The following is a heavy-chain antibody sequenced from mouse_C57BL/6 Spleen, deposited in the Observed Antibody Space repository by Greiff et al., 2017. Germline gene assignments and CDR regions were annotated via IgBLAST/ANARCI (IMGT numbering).Heavy chain of an antibody. CDR3: ARGLKYFDV. Sequence: QVQLKESGAELARPGASVKLSCKASGYTFTSYGISWVKQRTGQGLEWIGEIYPRSGNTYYNEKFKGKATLTADKSSSTAYMELRSLTSEDSAVYFCARGLKYFDVWGTGTTVTVSS. CDR1: GYTFTSYG. J-gene: IGHJ1*03. CDR2: IYPRSGNT. D-gene: IGHD1-3*01. V-gene: IGHV1-81*01.